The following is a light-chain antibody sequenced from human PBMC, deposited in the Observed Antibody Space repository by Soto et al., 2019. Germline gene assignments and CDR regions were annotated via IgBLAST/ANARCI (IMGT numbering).Light chain of an antibody. V-gene: IGLV2-14*02. CDR2: EVT. CDR3: SSYTSSSTYVV. CDR1: SSDVGSYNL. Sequence: QSALTQPASVSGSPGQSITISCTGTSSDVGSYNLVSWYQHHAGKAPKLIIYEVTDRPSGVSNRFSGSKSGNTASLTISGLQAEDEADYYCSSYTSSSTYVVFGGGTKVTVL. J-gene: IGLJ2*01.